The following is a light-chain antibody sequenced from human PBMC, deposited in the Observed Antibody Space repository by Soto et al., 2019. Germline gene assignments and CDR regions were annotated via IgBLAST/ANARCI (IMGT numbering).Light chain of an antibody. CDR2: DVN. CDR1: SSDVGGYNY. V-gene: IGLV2-14*01. Sequence: QSVLTQPASVSGSPGQSITISCTGTSSDVGGYNYVSWYQQYPGKAPQLMIFDVNDRPSGVSYRFSGSKSGNTASLTISGLQAEDEAHYYCSSYSTTSFFVFGTGTKVTV. CDR3: SSYSTTSFFV. J-gene: IGLJ1*01.